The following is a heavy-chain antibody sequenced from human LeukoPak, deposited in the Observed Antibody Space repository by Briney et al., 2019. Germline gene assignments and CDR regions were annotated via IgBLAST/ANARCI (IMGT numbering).Heavy chain of an antibody. CDR1: GGSFSGYY. Sequence: SETLSLTCAVYGGSFSGYYWSWIRQPPGKGLEWIGEVNHSGSTNYNPSLKSRVTISVDTSKNQFSLKLSSVTAADTAVYYCARDRIVVVPAAMGNSYYYYYYMDVWGKGTTVTISS. CDR2: VNHSGST. D-gene: IGHD2-2*01. CDR3: ARDRIVVVPAAMGNSYYYYYYMDV. V-gene: IGHV4-34*01. J-gene: IGHJ6*03.